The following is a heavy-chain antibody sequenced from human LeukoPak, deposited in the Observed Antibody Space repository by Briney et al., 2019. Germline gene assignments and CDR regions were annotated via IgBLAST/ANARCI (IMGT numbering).Heavy chain of an antibody. CDR3: AKGLGDYDDFRLGF. D-gene: IGHD4-17*01. J-gene: IGHJ4*02. CDR1: VFTFSSYS. V-gene: IGHV3-30*02. Sequence: PGGSLRLSCAASVFTFSSYSMNWLRQAPGKGLEWVAFIPYDGSDKYYADSVKGRFTVSRDNSKNTLYLHMNSLRVEDTAVYYCAKGLGDYDDFRLGFWGQGTLVTVSS. CDR2: IPYDGSDK.